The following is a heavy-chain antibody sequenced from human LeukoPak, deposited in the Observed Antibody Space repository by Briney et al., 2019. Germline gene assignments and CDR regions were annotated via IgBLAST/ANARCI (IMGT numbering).Heavy chain of an antibody. Sequence: GGSLRLYCAASGFTFSSYAMSWVRQAPGKGLEWVSAISGSGGSTYYADSVKGRFTISRDNSKNTLYLQMNSLRAEDTAVYYCGKDLSGSIAVVLDYWGQGTLVTVSS. D-gene: IGHD6-19*01. CDR2: ISGSGGST. V-gene: IGHV3-23*01. J-gene: IGHJ4*02. CDR1: GFTFSSYA. CDR3: GKDLSGSIAVVLDY.